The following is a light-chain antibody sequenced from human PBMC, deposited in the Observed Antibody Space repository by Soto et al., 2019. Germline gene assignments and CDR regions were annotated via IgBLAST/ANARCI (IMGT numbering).Light chain of an antibody. J-gene: IGKJ1*01. CDR1: QSVSTY. CDR2: DAS. V-gene: IGKV3-11*01. CDR3: QQGTKWPPWT. Sequence: EIVLTQSPTTLTLSPGERATLSCRASQSVSTYLAWYQQKPGQAPRLLIYDASNRATSIPARFSGSGSGTDFTLTSSSVQAEDFGVYYCQQGTKWPPWTFGQGTKVDLK.